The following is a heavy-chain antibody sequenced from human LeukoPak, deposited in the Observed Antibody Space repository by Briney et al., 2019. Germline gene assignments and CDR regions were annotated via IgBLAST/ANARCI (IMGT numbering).Heavy chain of an antibody. CDR2: IYSGGST. D-gene: IGHD4-17*01. V-gene: IGHV3-53*01. J-gene: IGHJ4*02. CDR1: GFTVSSNY. CDR3: ARDQWGGDYGLGY. Sequence: GGSLRLSCAASGFTVSSNYMSWVRQAPGKGLEWVSVIYSGGSTYYADFVKGRFTISRDNSKNTLYLQMNSLRAEDTAVYYCARDQWGGDYGLGYWGQGTLVTVSS.